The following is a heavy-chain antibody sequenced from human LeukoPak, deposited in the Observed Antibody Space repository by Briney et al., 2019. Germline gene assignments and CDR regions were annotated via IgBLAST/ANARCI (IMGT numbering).Heavy chain of an antibody. CDR1: GGSISSGGYS. V-gene: IGHV4-30-2*01. J-gene: IGHJ5*02. CDR3: ARGPIRGAMGWFDP. Sequence: PSQTLSLTCAVSGGSISSGGYSWSWIRQPPGKGLEWIGYIYHSGSTYYNPSLKSRVTISVDTSKNQFSLKLSSVTAADTAVYYCARGPIRGAMGWFDPWGQGTLVTVSS. D-gene: IGHD3-10*01. CDR2: IYHSGST.